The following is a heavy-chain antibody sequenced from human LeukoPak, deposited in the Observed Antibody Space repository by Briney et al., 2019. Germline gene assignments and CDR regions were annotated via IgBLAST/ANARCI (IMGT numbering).Heavy chain of an antibody. D-gene: IGHD3-22*01. CDR2: ISGSGGST. V-gene: IGHV3-23*01. CDR1: GFTFSSYA. CDR3: AKRGGSGYYMYYFDY. Sequence: PGGSLRLSCAASGFTFSSYAMSWVRQAPGKGLAWVSAISGSGGSTYYADSVKGRFTISRDNSKNTLYLQMNSLRAEDTAVYYCAKRGGSGYYMYYFDYWGQGTLVTVPS. J-gene: IGHJ4*02.